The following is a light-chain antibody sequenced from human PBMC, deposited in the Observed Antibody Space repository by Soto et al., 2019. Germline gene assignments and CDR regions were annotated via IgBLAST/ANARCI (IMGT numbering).Light chain of an antibody. J-gene: IGLJ2*01. CDR2: EGS. V-gene: IGLV2-23*01. CDR1: SVDVGSYNL. Sequence: QSALTQPASVSGSPGQSITISCTGTSVDVGSYNLVSWYQQHPGKAPKLMIYEGSKRPSGVSNRFSGSKSGNTASLTISGLQAEDEADYYCCSYAGSSPLFGGGTQLTVL. CDR3: CSYAGSSPL.